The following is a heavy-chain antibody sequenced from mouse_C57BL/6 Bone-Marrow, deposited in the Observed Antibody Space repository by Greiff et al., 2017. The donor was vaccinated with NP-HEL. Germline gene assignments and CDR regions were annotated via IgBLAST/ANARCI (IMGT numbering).Heavy chain of an antibody. CDR1: GFLLTSCG. V-gene: IGHV2-9*01. CDR3: AKHGGLYAKDD. Sequence: VMLVESGPGVVAPSQSLSITSTVAGFLLTSCGVDWVRQPPGRGLWGLGVIWGGGCTNYNSALMSRLSISKDNSKSQVFIKMNSLQTEDTAMYYCAKHGGLYAKDDWGQGTSVTVSS. CDR2: IWGGGCT. J-gene: IGHJ4*01.